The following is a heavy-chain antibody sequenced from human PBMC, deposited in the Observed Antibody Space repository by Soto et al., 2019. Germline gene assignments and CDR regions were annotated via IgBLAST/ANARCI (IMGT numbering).Heavy chain of an antibody. V-gene: IGHV3-21*01. D-gene: IGHD1-20*01. CDR1: GFTFSSYS. J-gene: IGHJ3*02. Sequence: GGSLRLSCAASGFTFSSYSMNWVRQAPGKGLEWVSSISSSSSYIYYADSVKGRFTISRDNAKNSLYLQMNSLRAEDTAVYYCARYNWNNTDAFDIWGQGTMVTVSS. CDR3: ARYNWNNTDAFDI. CDR2: ISSSSSYI.